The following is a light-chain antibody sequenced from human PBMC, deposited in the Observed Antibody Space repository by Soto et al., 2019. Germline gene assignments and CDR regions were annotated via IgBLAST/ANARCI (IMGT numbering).Light chain of an antibody. CDR1: SSDVGDYNY. Sequence: QSVLTQPASVSGSHGQSITISCTGTSSDVGDYNYVSWYQQHPGKAPKVMIYDVSNRPSGVSNRFSGSKSGNTASLTISGLQAEDEADYYCSSYTSSSTLVFGTGTKVTV. V-gene: IGLV2-14*01. CDR2: DVS. CDR3: SSYTSSSTLV. J-gene: IGLJ1*01.